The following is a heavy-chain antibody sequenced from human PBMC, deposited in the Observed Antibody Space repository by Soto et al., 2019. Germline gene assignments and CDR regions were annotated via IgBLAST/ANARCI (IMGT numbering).Heavy chain of an antibody. J-gene: IGHJ4*02. CDR3: ARRKGDYYDSSGYHYYFDY. CDR1: GSTFTDYY. Sequence: ASVKVSCKASGSTFTDYYVHWVRQAPGQGLEWMGWINPNSGGTKSAQKFQGRVTMTRDTSISTAYMELSRLRSDDTAVYYCARRKGDYYDSSGYHYYFDYWGQGTLVTVSS. D-gene: IGHD3-22*01. V-gene: IGHV1-2*02. CDR2: INPNSGGT.